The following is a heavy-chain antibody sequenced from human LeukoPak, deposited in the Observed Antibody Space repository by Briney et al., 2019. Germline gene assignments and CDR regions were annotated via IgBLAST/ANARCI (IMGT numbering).Heavy chain of an antibody. CDR3: ARDPSYYYDSSGYYVF. V-gene: IGHV3-7*01. D-gene: IGHD3-22*01. CDR1: GFTFSSYW. CDR2: IKQDGSEK. Sequence: QTGGSLRLSCAASGFTFSSYWMSWVRQAPGRGLEWVANIKQDGSEKYYVDSVKGRFTISRDNAKNSLYLQMNSLRAEDTAVYYCARDPSYYYDSSGYYVFWGQGTLVTVSS. J-gene: IGHJ4*02.